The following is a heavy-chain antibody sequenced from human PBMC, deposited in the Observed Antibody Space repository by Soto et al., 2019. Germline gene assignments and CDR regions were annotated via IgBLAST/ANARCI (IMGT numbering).Heavy chain of an antibody. J-gene: IGHJ4*02. CDR3: EHRGRRGGRRNYFDY. Sequence: GSGPTLVNPTQTLTLTCTFSGFSLSTSGVGVGWIRQPPGKALEWLALIYWNDDKRYSPSLKSRLTITKDTSNNQAVLTMTNMDPVDTATYYCEHRGRRGGRRNYFDYWGQGSLVNVS. CDR2: IYWNDDK. CDR1: GFSLSTSGVG. V-gene: IGHV2-5*01. D-gene: IGHD6-25*01.